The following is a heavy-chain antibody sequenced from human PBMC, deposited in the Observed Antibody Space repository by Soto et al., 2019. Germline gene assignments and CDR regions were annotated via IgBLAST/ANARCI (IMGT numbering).Heavy chain of an antibody. CDR1: GGSISSSNW. V-gene: IGHV4-4*02. J-gene: IGHJ3*02. D-gene: IGHD3-22*01. Sequence: TLSLTCAVSGGSISSSNWWSWVRQPPGKGLEWIGEIYHSGSTNYNPSLKSRVTISVDKSKNQFSLKLSSVTAADTAVYYCARDRGGVYYYDSSGPDAFDIWGQGTMVS. CDR2: IYHSGST. CDR3: ARDRGGVYYYDSSGPDAFDI.